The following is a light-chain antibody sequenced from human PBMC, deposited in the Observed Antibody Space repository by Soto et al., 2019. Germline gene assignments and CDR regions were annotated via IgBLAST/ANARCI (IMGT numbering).Light chain of an antibody. J-gene: IGKJ1*01. CDR2: GAS. V-gene: IGKV3-15*01. Sequence: EIVMTQSPATLSVSPGERATLSCRASQSVDNNLAWYQQNPGQSPRLLIYGASTRATGIPDRFRGSGSGTEFTLAISSRQSEDFAVYYCQQYSNWPPGTFGQGTKVEIK. CDR3: QQYSNWPPGT. CDR1: QSVDNN.